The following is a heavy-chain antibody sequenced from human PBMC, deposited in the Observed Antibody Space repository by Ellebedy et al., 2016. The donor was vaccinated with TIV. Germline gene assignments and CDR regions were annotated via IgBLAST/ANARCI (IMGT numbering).Heavy chain of an antibody. CDR3: ARAGVSGNYNFRYRFDP. CDR1: GYSINRRHY. V-gene: IGHV4-38-2*02. CDR2: SYHTGST. J-gene: IGHJ5*02. Sequence: MPGGSLRPSCSLSGYSINRRHYWGWTRKPSGKGLEWIGSSYHTGSTYYNPSLKSRVTISVDRPRNQISLRLDSLTAADTAVYYCARAGVSGNYNFRYRFDPWGQGTLVTVSS. D-gene: IGHD1-26*01.